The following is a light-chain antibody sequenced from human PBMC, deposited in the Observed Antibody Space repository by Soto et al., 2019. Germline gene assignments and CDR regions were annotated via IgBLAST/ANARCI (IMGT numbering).Light chain of an antibody. CDR1: QSVSSIH. CDR2: SAS. V-gene: IGKV3-20*01. CDR3: EQYGSAPGT. J-gene: IGKJ1*01. Sequence: EIVLTQSPGTLSLSPGERATLSCRASQSVSSIHLAWYQQKPGQAPRLLIYSASNRPTGIPDRFSGSGSGTDFTLTISRLEPEDFAVYYCEQYGSAPGTFGQGTKVES.